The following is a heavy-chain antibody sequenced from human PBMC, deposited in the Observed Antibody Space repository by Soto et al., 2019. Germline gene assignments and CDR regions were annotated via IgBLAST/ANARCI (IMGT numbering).Heavy chain of an antibody. Sequence: EVQLLESGGGLVQPGGSLRLSCAASGFTFSSYAMSWVRQAPGKGLEWVSTISNSGGSTYYADSVKGRFTISRDNSKNTLYLQMDNLRDEDTAVYYCAKDPTVSLRGSDLWGQGNLVTVSS. D-gene: IGHD4-17*01. J-gene: IGHJ5*02. CDR1: GFTFSSYA. CDR3: AKDPTVSLRGSDL. V-gene: IGHV3-23*01. CDR2: ISNSGGST.